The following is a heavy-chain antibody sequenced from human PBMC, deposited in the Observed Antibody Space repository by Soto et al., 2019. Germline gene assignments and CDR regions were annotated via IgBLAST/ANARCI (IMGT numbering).Heavy chain of an antibody. CDR3: AKDLMCGSSWYFIFCAFDI. CDR1: GFTFSSYA. CDR2: ISYDGSNK. J-gene: IGHJ3*02. V-gene: IGHV3-30-3*01. Sequence: PGGSLRLSCAASGFTFSSYAMHWVRQAPGKGLEWVAVISYDGSNKYYADSVKGRFTISRDNSKNTLYLQMNSLRAEDTAVYYCAKDLMCGSSWYFIFCAFDIWGQGTMVTVSS. D-gene: IGHD6-13*01.